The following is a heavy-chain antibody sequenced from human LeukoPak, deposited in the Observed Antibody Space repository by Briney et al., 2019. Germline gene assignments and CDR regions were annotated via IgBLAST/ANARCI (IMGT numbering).Heavy chain of an antibody. J-gene: IGHJ4*02. V-gene: IGHV3-23*01. D-gene: IGHD4-23*01. CDR3: ASSFYGGNPSGTFDY. CDR2: ISGSGGST. Sequence: GGSLRLSCAASGFTFSSYAMSWVRQAPGKGLEWVSAISGSGGSTYYADSVKGRFTISRDNSKNTLYLQMNSLRAGDTAVYYCASSFYGGNPSGTFDYWGQGTLVTVSS. CDR1: GFTFSSYA.